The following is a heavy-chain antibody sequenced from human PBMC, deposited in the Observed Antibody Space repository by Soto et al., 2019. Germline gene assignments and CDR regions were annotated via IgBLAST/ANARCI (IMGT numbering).Heavy chain of an antibody. CDR3: ARDAGGPADY. J-gene: IGHJ4*02. V-gene: IGHV4-30-4*01. Sequence: PSATQSLTCSVSGGSISSGYYYWSWIRQPPGRGLEWIGNIYYSGNTYYNPSLKSRVTISVDTSKNQFSLKLSSVTAADTAVYYCARDAGGPADYWGQGTLVTVSS. D-gene: IGHD2-15*01. CDR2: IYYSGNT. CDR1: GGSISSGYYY.